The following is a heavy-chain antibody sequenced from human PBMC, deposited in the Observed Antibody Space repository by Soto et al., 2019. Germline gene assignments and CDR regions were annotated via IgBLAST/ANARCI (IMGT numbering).Heavy chain of an antibody. CDR2: FTSPGVT. J-gene: IGHJ4*02. D-gene: IGHD1-26*01. Sequence: EVQLLESGGGLVQPGGSLRLSCEASGFTIINYAMTWLHQASGQGLEWVSTFTSPGVTYYADSVKGRFTISRDTSKNTLFLQMNSLRAEDTAVYYCAKREARTGSYFDWGQGTLVTVSP. CDR1: GFTIINYA. V-gene: IGHV3-23*01. CDR3: AKREARTGSYFD.